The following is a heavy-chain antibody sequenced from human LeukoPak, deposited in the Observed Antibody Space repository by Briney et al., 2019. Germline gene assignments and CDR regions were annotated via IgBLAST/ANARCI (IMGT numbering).Heavy chain of an antibody. J-gene: IGHJ5*02. CDR1: GGSISSYY. CDR3: ARGVLNWFDP. CDR2: IYYSGST. Sequence: SETLSLTCAVYGGSISSYYWSWIRQPPGKGLEWIGYIYYSGSTNYNPSLKSRVTISVDTSKNQFSLKLSSVTAADTAVYYCARGVLNWFDPWGQGTLVTVSS. D-gene: IGHD5/OR15-5a*01. V-gene: IGHV4-59*01.